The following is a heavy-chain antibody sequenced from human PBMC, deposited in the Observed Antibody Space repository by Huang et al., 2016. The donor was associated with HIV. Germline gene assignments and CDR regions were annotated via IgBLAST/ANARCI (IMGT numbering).Heavy chain of an antibody. D-gene: IGHD6-13*01. Sequence: QITLKESGPTLVKPTQTLTLTCTFSGFSLTSSGVAVGWIRQPPGKALEWLARIYWDNEERFHPSMKTRLTITKDTPKHEVVLTMTNMDPVDTATYYCVHRLRYGKWYVDYWGQGVLVTVSS. V-gene: IGHV2-5*02. CDR1: GFSLTSSGVA. J-gene: IGHJ4*02. CDR2: IYWDNEE. CDR3: VHRLRYGKWYVDY.